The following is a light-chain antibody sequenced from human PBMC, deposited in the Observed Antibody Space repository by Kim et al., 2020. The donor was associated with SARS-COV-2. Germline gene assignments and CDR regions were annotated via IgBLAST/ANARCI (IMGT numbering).Light chain of an antibody. J-gene: IGKJ1*01. CDR2: KVS. CDR1: QSLVYSDGNTF. Sequence: PASIAYSSNQSLVYSDGNTFLTWFHQRPGQSPRRLVYKVSSRDSGVPDIFSGSGSGTDFTLKISRVEAEDFGIYYFMQGTHCPPTFGQGTKVDIK. CDR3: MQGTHCPPT. V-gene: IGKV2-30*01.